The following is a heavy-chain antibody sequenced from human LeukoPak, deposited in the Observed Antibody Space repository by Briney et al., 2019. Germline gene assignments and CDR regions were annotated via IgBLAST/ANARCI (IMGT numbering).Heavy chain of an antibody. D-gene: IGHD5-12*01. Sequence: PGGSLRLSCAASGFTFSSYSMNWVRHAPGKGLKWVSSISSSSSYIDYADSLKGRFTISRDTAKNSLSVQLNSVSAEDTAVYYCGGYDGSWGQGTMATVSS. CDR2: ISSSSSYI. CDR3: GGYDGS. V-gene: IGHV3-21*01. CDR1: GFTFSSYS. J-gene: IGHJ5*02.